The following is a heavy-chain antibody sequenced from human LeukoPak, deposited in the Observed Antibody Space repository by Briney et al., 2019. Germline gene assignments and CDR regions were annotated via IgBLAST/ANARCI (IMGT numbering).Heavy chain of an antibody. CDR2: ISAYNGNT. CDR1: GYTFTSYG. CDR3: AQVYNYYDSSGHYHGWFDP. Sequence: ASVKVSCKASGYTFTSYGISWVRQAPGQGLEWMGWISAYNGNTNYAQKLQGRVTMTTDTSTSTAYMELRSLRSDDTAVYYCAQVYNYYDSSGHYHGWFDPWGQGTLVTVSS. D-gene: IGHD3-22*01. J-gene: IGHJ5*02. V-gene: IGHV1-18*01.